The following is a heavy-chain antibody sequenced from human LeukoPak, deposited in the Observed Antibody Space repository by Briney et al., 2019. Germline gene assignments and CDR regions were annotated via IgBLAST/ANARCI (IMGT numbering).Heavy chain of an antibody. Sequence: GGSLRLSCAASGFTFSSYAMSWVRQAPGKGMGWVSAMSGSGGSTYYADSVRGRFTISRDNSKNTLYLQINTLTAEDTAVYYCAKIPSAVPGRGFDYWGQGTLVTVSS. V-gene: IGHV3-23*01. CDR2: MSGSGGST. D-gene: IGHD6-19*01. CDR1: GFTFSSYA. CDR3: AKIPSAVPGRGFDY. J-gene: IGHJ4*02.